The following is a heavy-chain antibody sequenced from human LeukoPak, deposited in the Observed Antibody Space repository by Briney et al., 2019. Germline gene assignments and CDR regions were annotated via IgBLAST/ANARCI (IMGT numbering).Heavy chain of an antibody. Sequence: QPGGSLRLSCAASGFTFSSYAMHWVRQAPGKGLEWVAVISYDGSNKYYADSVKGRFTISRDNSKNTLYLQMNSLRAEDTAVYYCASWGRDSSGPKPAWASFDYWGQGTLVTVSS. J-gene: IGHJ4*02. CDR2: ISYDGSNK. CDR3: ASWGRDSSGPKPAWASFDY. CDR1: GFTFSSYA. V-gene: IGHV3-30*04. D-gene: IGHD3-22*01.